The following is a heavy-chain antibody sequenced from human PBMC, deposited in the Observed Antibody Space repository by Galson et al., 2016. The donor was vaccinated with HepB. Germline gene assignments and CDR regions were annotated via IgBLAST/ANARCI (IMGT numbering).Heavy chain of an antibody. D-gene: IGHD2/OR15-2a*01. CDR1: GGSISSAYY. CDR2: IYYSGNT. CDR3: ARGLNIIGP. V-gene: IGHV4-31*03. Sequence: TLSLTCTVSGGSISSAYYWSWIRQHPEQGLEWIGYIYYSGNTYYNPSLKSRVSISLDTSKNQFSLKMSSVTAADTAVYYCARGLNIIGPWGQGTLVTVSS. J-gene: IGHJ5*02.